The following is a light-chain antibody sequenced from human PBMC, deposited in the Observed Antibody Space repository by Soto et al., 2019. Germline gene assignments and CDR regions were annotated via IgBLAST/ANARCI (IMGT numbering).Light chain of an antibody. V-gene: IGKV1-33*01. Sequence: DIQMTQSPPALSASVGDRVTITCQASHDNSIYLNWYQQKPGKAPKLLIYDISNLEIGVPSRFSGSRSATDFTFTISSLQPEDIATYYCQQYNNLPYTFGQGTKLEIK. CDR1: HDNSIY. CDR3: QQYNNLPYT. J-gene: IGKJ2*01. CDR2: DIS.